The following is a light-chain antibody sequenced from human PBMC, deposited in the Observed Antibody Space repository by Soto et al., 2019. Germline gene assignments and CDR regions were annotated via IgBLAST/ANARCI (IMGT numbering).Light chain of an antibody. J-gene: IGLJ1*01. CDR3: QSFDSSLSAYV. CDR1: SSNIGTGYD. V-gene: IGLV1-40*01. CDR2: GNN. Sequence: QSVLTQSPSVSGAPGQRVTISCTGSSSNIGTGYDVRWYQHLPGAAPRLLLYGNNNRPSGVPDRFSGSKSGTSASLAITGLQAEDEADYYCQSFDSSLSAYVFGPGTKLTVL.